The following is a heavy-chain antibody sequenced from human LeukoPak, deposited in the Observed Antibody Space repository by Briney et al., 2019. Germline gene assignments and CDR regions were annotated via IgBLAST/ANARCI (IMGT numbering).Heavy chain of an antibody. Sequence: GGSLRLSCAASGFTFSSYGMSWVRQAPGKGVEWVSAISGSGGSTYYADSVKGRFTISRDNSKNTLYLQMNSLRAEDTAVYYCAKGLLLWFGGFDYWGQGTLVTVSS. CDR1: GFTFSSYG. CDR3: AKGLLLWFGGFDY. D-gene: IGHD3-10*01. J-gene: IGHJ4*02. CDR2: ISGSGGST. V-gene: IGHV3-23*01.